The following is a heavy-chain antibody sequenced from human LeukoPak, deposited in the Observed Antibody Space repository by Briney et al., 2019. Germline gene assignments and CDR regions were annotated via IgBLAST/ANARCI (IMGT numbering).Heavy chain of an antibody. D-gene: IGHD3-10*01. J-gene: IGHJ4*02. CDR1: GYTFTSHG. CDR2: ISAYNGNT. V-gene: IGHV1-18*01. Sequence: ASVKVSCKASGYTFTSHGISWVRQAPGQGLEWMGWISAYNGNTNYAQKLQGRVTMTTDTSTSTAYMELRSLRSDDTAVYYCARDGSDEGFGETFDYWGQGTLVTVSS. CDR3: ARDGSDEGFGETFDY.